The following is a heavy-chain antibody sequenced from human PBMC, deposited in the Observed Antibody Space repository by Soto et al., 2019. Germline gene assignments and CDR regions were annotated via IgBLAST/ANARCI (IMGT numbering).Heavy chain of an antibody. Sequence: SETLSLTCAVYGGSFSGYYWSWIRQPPGKGLEWIGEINHSGSTNYNPSLKSRVTISVDTSKNQFSLKLSSVTAADTAVYYCARVPGPWGQGTLVTVSS. J-gene: IGHJ5*02. CDR1: GGSFSGYY. CDR3: ARVPGP. CDR2: INHSGST. V-gene: IGHV4-34*01. D-gene: IGHD7-27*01.